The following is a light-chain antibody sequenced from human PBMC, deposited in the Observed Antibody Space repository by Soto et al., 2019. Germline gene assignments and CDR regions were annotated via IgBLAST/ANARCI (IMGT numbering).Light chain of an antibody. J-gene: IGKJ5*01. CDR1: QSVSSY. Sequence: EIVLTQSPATLSLSPGERATLSCRASQSVSSYLAWYQQKPGQAPRLLIYDASNRATGIPARFSGNGSGTDFTLTISSLEPEDFAVYYCQQRSNWPPITFGQGTRLENK. V-gene: IGKV3-11*01. CDR2: DAS. CDR3: QQRSNWPPIT.